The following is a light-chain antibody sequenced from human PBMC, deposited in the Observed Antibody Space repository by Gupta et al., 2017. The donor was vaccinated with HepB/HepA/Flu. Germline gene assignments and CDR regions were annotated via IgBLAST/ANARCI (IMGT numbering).Light chain of an antibody. CDR1: ENIIYY. J-gene: IGKJ1*01. Sequence: DIQMTPSPSSLSASVGDKITITCRSSENIIYYLNWYQQKPGKVPNLLIYAATTLQSGVPSRFSGSGSGTDFALTISRLQPDDFADYYCQQSHSLPWTFGQGTKVEI. V-gene: IGKV1-39*01. CDR2: AAT. CDR3: QQSHSLPWT.